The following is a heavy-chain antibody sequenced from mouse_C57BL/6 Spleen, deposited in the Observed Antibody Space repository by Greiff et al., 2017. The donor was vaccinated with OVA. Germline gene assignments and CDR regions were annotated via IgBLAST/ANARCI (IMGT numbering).Heavy chain of an antibody. D-gene: IGHD2-12*01. CDR1: GYTFTDYN. CDR2: INPNNGGT. Sequence: EVQLVESGPELVKPGASVKMSCKASGYTFTDYNMHWVKQSHGKSLEWIGYINPNNGGTSYNQKFKGKATLTVNKSSSTAYMELRSLTSEDSAVYYCAAGSYDGWFAYWGQGTLVTVSA. V-gene: IGHV1-22*01. J-gene: IGHJ3*01. CDR3: AAGSYDGWFAY.